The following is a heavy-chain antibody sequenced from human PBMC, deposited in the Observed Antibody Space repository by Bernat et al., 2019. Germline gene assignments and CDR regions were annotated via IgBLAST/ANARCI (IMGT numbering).Heavy chain of an antibody. D-gene: IGHD3-22*01. J-gene: IGHJ3*02. CDR2: VYSSGST. CDR3: AAPWRATYYYGSSGYYGWDAFDT. CDR1: AGSISSHNYF. V-gene: IGHV4-39*01. Sequence: QLQLQESGPGLVKPSETLSLTCTVSAGSISSHNYFWGWIREPPGKGLEWIGSVYSSGSTYYNPSLKGRVTISVDTSKNPFSLKLTSVTADDPAVYYCAAPWRATYYYGSSGYYGWDAFDTWGQGTMVTVSS.